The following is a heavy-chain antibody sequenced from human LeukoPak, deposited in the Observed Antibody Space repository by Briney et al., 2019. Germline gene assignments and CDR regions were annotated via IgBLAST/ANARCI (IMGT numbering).Heavy chain of an antibody. D-gene: IGHD4-11*01. CDR1: GYTFTGYY. CDR3: ARGIEDYLNAFDI. CDR2: INPNSGGT. V-gene: IGHV1-2*02. Sequence: GASVKVSCTASGYTFTGYYMHWVRQAPGQGLEWMGWINPNSGGTNYAQNFQDRVTMTRDTSISTAYMEVSRLRSDDTAVYYCARGIEDYLNAFDICGQGTMVTVSS. J-gene: IGHJ3*02.